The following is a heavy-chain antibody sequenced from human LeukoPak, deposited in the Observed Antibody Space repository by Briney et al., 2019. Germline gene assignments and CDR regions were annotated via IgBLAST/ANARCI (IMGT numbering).Heavy chain of an antibody. D-gene: IGHD6-19*01. CDR3: ARVVYSSGFHAFDI. CDR2: IIPIFGTA. CDR1: GGTFSSYA. J-gene: IGHJ3*02. Sequence: GASVNVSCKASGGTFSSYAISWVRQAPGQGLEWMGGIIPIFGTANYAQKFQGRVTITTDESTSTAYMELSSLRSEDTAVYYCARVVYSSGFHAFDIWGQGTMVTVSS. V-gene: IGHV1-69*05.